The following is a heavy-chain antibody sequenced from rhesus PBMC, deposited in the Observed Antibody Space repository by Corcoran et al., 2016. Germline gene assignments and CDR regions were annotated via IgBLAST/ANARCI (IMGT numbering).Heavy chain of an antibody. CDR2: IYGSSTST. Sequence: QLQLQESGPGLVKPSETLSLTCAVSGYSISSGYGWSWIRQPPGKGLEWIGYIYGSSTSTNYNPSLKSRVTISKDTSKNQFSLKLSSVTAADTAVYYCARGSRYFDYWGQGVLVTVSS. CDR1: GYSISSGYG. CDR3: ARGSRYFDY. V-gene: IGHV4-127*01. J-gene: IGHJ4*01. D-gene: IGHD2-39*01.